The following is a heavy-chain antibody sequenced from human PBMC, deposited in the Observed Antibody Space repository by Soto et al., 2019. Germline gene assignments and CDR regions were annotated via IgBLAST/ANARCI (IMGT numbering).Heavy chain of an antibody. J-gene: IGHJ4*02. D-gene: IGHD5-12*01. CDR3: ARSPAEYSGYADSYYFDY. CDR1: GGSFSGYY. CDR2: INHSGST. Sequence: SETLSLTCAVYGGSFSGYYWSWIRQPPGKGLEWIGEINHSGSTNYNPSLKSRVTISVDTSKNQFSLKLSSVTAADTAVYYCARSPAEYSGYADSYYFDYWGQGTLVTVSS. V-gene: IGHV4-34*01.